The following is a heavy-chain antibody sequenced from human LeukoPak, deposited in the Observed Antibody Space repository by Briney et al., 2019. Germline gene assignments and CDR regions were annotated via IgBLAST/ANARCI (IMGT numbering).Heavy chain of an antibody. Sequence: PGGSLRLSCAASGFTFSSYWMTSVRQAPGKGLEWVAKIKQDGSEKYYVDSVKGRFTISRDNAKNSLYLQMNSLRAEDTAVYYCARITWELLGSGYYFDYWGQGTLVTVSS. D-gene: IGHD1-26*01. V-gene: IGHV3-7*01. CDR1: GFTFSSYW. CDR2: IKQDGSEK. J-gene: IGHJ4*02. CDR3: ARITWELLGSGYYFDY.